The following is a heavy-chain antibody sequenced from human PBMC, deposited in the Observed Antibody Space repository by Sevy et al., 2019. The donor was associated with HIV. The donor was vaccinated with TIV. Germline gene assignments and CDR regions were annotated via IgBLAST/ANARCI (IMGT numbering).Heavy chain of an antibody. Sequence: GGSLRLSCAASGFTFSDYYMSWIRQAPGKGLEWVSYISSSGSTIYYADSVKGRFTISRDNAKNSLYLQMNSLRAEDTAVYYCASAEGYNLDYYYYGMDVWGQGTTVTVSS. J-gene: IGHJ6*02. CDR1: GFTFSDYY. V-gene: IGHV3-11*01. CDR3: ASAEGYNLDYYYYGMDV. D-gene: IGHD1-1*01. CDR2: ISSSGSTI.